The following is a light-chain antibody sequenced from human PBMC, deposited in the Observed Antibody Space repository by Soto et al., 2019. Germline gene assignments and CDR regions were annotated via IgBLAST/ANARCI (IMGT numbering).Light chain of an antibody. J-gene: IGLJ1*01. CDR1: SSDVGGYNY. V-gene: IGLV2-8*01. Sequence: QSALAQPPSASGSPGQSVTISCTGTSSDVGGYNYVSWYQQHPGKAPKLMIYEVNKRPSGVPDRFSGSKSGNTASLTVSGLPGEDGGAYSCSLHAGSQSVFGTGTKVTVL. CDR2: EVN. CDR3: SLHAGSQSV.